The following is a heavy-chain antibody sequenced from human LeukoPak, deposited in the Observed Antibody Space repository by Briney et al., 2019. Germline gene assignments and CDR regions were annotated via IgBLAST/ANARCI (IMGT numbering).Heavy chain of an antibody. D-gene: IGHD6-19*01. CDR3: AKDRSWLRYFDY. J-gene: IGHJ4*02. CDR1: GFTFSSYG. CDR2: ISYDGGNK. Sequence: GGSLRLSCAASGFTFSSYGMHWVRQAPGKGLEWVAVISYDGGNKYYADPVKGRFTISRDNSKNTLYLQMNSLRAEDTAVYYCAKDRSWLRYFDYWGQGTLVTVSS. V-gene: IGHV3-30*18.